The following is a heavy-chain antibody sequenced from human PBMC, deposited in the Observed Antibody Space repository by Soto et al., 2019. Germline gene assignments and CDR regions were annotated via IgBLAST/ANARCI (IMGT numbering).Heavy chain of an antibody. V-gene: IGHV1-69*13. Sequence: SVKVSCKASGGTFSSYAISWVRQAPGQGLEWMGGIIPIFGTANYAQKFQGRVTITADESTSTAYMELSSLRSEDTAVYYCARGDYDILTGTMNSYYYFDYWGQGTLVTVSS. J-gene: IGHJ4*02. CDR1: GGTFSSYA. CDR3: ARGDYDILTGTMNSYYYFDY. CDR2: IIPIFGTA. D-gene: IGHD3-9*01.